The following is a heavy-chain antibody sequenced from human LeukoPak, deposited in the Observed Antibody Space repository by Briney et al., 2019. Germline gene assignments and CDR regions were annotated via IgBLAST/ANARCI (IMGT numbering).Heavy chain of an antibody. CDR1: GYSFPTYW. D-gene: IGHD2-15*01. Sequence: GESLKISCKASGYSFPTYWIGWVRQMPGKGLEWMGIIYPGDSDTRYSPSFQGQVTISADKSISTAYLQWSSLKASDTAMYYCARRRGLSVWYFDLWGRGTLVTVSS. V-gene: IGHV5-51*01. J-gene: IGHJ2*01. CDR2: IYPGDSDT. CDR3: ARRRGLSVWYFDL.